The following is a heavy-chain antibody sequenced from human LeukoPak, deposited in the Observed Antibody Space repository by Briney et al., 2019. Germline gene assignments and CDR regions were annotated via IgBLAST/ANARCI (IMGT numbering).Heavy chain of an antibody. Sequence: GRFLRLSCAASGFTFSSYPMHWVRQAPGKGLEWVAVISYDGSNKYYADSVKGRFTISRDNSKNTLYLQMNSLRAEDTAVYYCARGYCSGGSCYHDYWGQGILVTVSS. CDR2: ISYDGSNK. CDR3: ARGYCSGGSCYHDY. J-gene: IGHJ4*02. V-gene: IGHV3-30-3*01. D-gene: IGHD2-15*01. CDR1: GFTFSSYP.